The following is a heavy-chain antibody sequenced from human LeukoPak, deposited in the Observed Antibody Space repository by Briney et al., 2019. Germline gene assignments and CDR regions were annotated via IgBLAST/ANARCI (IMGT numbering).Heavy chain of an antibody. CDR2: IYSSGST. V-gene: IGHV4-30-4*08. CDR1: GGSIRSGDYY. Sequence: PSQTLSLTCTVSGGSIRSGDYYWSWIRQPPGKGLECIGYIYSSGSTYYSPSLKSRIAMSIDTSKNQFSLKLSSVTAADTATYYCARRNYYASSWYFDLWGQGTLVTVSS. D-gene: IGHD3-10*01. CDR3: ARRNYYASSWYFDL. J-gene: IGHJ2*01.